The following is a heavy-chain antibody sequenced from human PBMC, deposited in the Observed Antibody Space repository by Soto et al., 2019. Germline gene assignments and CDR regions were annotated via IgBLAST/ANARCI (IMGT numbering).Heavy chain of an antibody. CDR1: GYIFVNYG. J-gene: IGHJ6*02. V-gene: IGHV1-18*01. CDR2: ISPYTGNT. CDR3: VMVDNYVTPTPQDV. Sequence: QVQLVQSGDEVKKPGASVKVSCKASGYIFVNYGIAWVRQAPGQGLEWMGWISPYTGNTHSATKVQGRLTMTTDTSTTTAYMDLRSLTTDDTAVYYCVMVDNYVTPTPQDVWVQGTTVTVSS. D-gene: IGHD3-16*01.